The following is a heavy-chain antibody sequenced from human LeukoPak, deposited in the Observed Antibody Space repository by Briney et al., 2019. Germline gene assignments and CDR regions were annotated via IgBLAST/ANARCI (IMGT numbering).Heavy chain of an antibody. V-gene: IGHV3-23*01. D-gene: IGHD3-22*01. Sequence: GGSLRLSCVASGLTLSSHAMSWVRQAPGKGLEWVSTNSASGVNAYYADSVKGRFTISRDNSKNMVYLQMYSLRAEDTAIYCYALSGFGDRDHWGQGTLVTVSS. CDR2: NSASGVNA. J-gene: IGHJ4*02. CDR3: ALSGFGDRDH. CDR1: GLTLSSHA.